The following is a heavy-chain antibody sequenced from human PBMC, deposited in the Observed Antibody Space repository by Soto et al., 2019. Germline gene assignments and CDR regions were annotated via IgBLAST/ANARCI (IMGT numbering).Heavy chain of an antibody. J-gene: IGHJ3*02. CDR3: ARGMPPGSIPFGDFDI. D-gene: IGHD3-16*01. CDR1: GGTFSSFA. CDR2: IIPIFGTA. V-gene: IGHV1-69*01. Sequence: QVQLVQSGAEVKKTGSSVKVSCKASGGTFSSFAISWVRQAPGQGLEWMGGIIPIFGTANYAQRFQGRVTITADESTRTTNMELSSLRSECTAVYYCARGMPPGSIPFGDFDIWGHGTMVTVSS.